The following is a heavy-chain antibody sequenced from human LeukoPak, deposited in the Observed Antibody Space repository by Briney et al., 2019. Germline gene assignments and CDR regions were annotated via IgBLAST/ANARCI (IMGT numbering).Heavy chain of an antibody. CDR1: GFTFSSYA. Sequence: GGSLRLSCAASGFTFSSYAMHWVRQAPGKGLEWVSVIYSGGSTYYADSVKGRFTISRDNSKNTLYLQMNSLRAEDTAVYYCARAAKRAAAGLHFDYWGQGTLVTVSS. CDR2: IYSGGST. D-gene: IGHD6-13*01. V-gene: IGHV3-53*01. CDR3: ARAAKRAAAGLHFDY. J-gene: IGHJ4*02.